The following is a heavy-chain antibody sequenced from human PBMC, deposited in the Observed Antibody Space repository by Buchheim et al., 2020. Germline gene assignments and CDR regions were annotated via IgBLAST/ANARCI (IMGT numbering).Heavy chain of an antibody. Sequence: QLHLQESGPGLLKPSETLSLTCTVSGGSITGDTFYWGWIRQPPGKGLEWIASIPYSGTTYYNPSLMSRVTILVATSKNQFSLRLSSVTAADTAVYYCARQYTHWGQG. CDR2: IPYSGTT. V-gene: IGHV4-39*01. D-gene: IGHD2-2*02. CDR1: GGSITGDTFY. J-gene: IGHJ4*02. CDR3: ARQYTH.